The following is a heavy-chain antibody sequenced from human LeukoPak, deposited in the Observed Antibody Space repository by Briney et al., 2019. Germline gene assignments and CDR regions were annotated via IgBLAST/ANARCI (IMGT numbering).Heavy chain of an antibody. D-gene: IGHD1-26*01. CDR3: ARAEGATTWLDY. CDR1: GGSISSYY. J-gene: IGHJ4*02. V-gene: IGHV4-59*01. Sequence: SETLSLTCTVSGGSISSYYWSWIRQPPGKGLGWIGYIYYSGSTNYNPSLKSRVTITVDTSKNQFSLKLSSVTAADTAVYYCARAEGATTWLDYWGQGTLVTVSS. CDR2: IYYSGST.